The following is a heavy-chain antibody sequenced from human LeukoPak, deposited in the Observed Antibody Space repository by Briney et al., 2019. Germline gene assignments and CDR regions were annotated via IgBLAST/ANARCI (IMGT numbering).Heavy chain of an antibody. D-gene: IGHD1-26*01. CDR2: ISGSGGGT. V-gene: IGHV3-23*01. J-gene: IGHJ4*02. CDR1: GFTFSNYA. Sequence: GGSLRLSCAASGFTFSNYAMSCVRQAPGKGLEWVSTISGSGGGTYYADSVKGRFTISRDNSKNTVYLHMNSLGADDTAVYFCAKDVGEQSPYYFKYWGQGTLVTVSS. CDR3: AKDVGEQSPYYFKY.